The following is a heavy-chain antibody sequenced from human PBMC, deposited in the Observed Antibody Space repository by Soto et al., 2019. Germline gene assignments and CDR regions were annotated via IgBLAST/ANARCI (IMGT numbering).Heavy chain of an antibody. D-gene: IGHD3-3*01. CDR2: IKEDASER. CDR3: ARDVGPVTIFGEALSGYFDF. Sequence: GSLRRSCAVCGFSFGNYWVSWVRQAPGKGLELQASIKEDASERYYLDSVKGRFTISRDNAKDSLSLQMNSLRGEDTAFYYCARDVGPVTIFGEALSGYFDFWGQGTLVTVSS. V-gene: IGHV3-7*03. J-gene: IGHJ4*02. CDR1: GFSFGNYW.